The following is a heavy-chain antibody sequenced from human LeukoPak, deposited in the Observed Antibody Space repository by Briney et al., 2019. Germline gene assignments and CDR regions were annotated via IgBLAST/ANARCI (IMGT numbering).Heavy chain of an antibody. CDR1: GFTFSSYG. J-gene: IGHJ4*02. V-gene: IGHV3-30*18. D-gene: IGHD1-26*01. CDR2: ISYDGSNK. Sequence: GGSLRLSCAASGFTFSSYGMHWVRQAPGKGLEWVAVISYDGSNKYYADSVKGRFTISRDNSKNTLYLQMNSLRAEDTAVYYCAKGGSGSYYYFDYGGQGTLVTVSA. CDR3: AKGGSGSYYYFDY.